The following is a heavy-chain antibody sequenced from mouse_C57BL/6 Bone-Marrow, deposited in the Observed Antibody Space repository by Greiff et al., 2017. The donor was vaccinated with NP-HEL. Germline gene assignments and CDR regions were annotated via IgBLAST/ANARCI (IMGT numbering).Heavy chain of an antibody. Sequence: EVQLQQSGPELVKPGASVKISCKASGYTFTDYYMNWVKQSHGKSLEWIGDINPNNGGTSYNQKFKGKATLTVDKSSSTAYMELRSLTSEDSAVYYCASWGITTVVAPPVWGTGTTVTVSS. J-gene: IGHJ1*03. CDR1: GYTFTDYY. CDR2: INPNNGGT. CDR3: ASWGITTVVAPPV. D-gene: IGHD1-1*01. V-gene: IGHV1-26*01.